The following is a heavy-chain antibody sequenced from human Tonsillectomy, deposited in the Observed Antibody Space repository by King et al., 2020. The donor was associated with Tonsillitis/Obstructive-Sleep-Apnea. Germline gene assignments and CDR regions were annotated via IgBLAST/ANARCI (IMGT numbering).Heavy chain of an antibody. Sequence: DVQLVESGGGLVQPGGSLRLSCSASGFTFSTYAMHWVRQAPGKGLEYVSGVRSNGGSTYYADSVKGRFTISRDNSRNTLYLQMSSLRPEDTAVYCCVKDQGRYCTTGVCFPFDYWGQGTLVTVSS. CDR1: GFTFSTYA. CDR3: VKDQGRYCTTGVCFPFDY. D-gene: IGHD2-8*01. V-gene: IGHV3-64D*08. J-gene: IGHJ4*02. CDR2: VRSNGGST.